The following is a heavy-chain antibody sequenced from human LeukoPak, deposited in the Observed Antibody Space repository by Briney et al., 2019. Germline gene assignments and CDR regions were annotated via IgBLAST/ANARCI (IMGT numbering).Heavy chain of an antibody. V-gene: IGHV4-39*07. CDR2: IYYSGST. J-gene: IGHJ4*02. D-gene: IGHD3-16*02. CDR1: GGSIGSSSYY. Sequence: PSETLSLTCTVSGGSIGSSSYYWGWIRQPPGKGLEWIGSIYYSGSTYYNPSLKSRVTISVDTSKNQFSLKLSSVTAADTAVYYCARRGDYVWGSYRGSIDYWGQGTLVTVSS. CDR3: ARRGDYVWGSYRGSIDY.